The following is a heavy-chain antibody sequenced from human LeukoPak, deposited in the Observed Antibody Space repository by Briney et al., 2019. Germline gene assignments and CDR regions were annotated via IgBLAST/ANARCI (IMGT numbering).Heavy chain of an antibody. CDR1: DFTVRSNY. V-gene: IGHV3-53*01. Sequence: PGGSLRLSCAASDFTVRSNYMSWVRRAPGKGLEWVSLIYSGDSTNYADCVKGRFTISRDNSKKTLYLQMNSLRAEDTAVYYCARVGSYFDLDHWGQGTLVTVSS. CDR2: IYSGDST. J-gene: IGHJ4*02. D-gene: IGHD3-10*01. CDR3: ARVGSYFDLDH.